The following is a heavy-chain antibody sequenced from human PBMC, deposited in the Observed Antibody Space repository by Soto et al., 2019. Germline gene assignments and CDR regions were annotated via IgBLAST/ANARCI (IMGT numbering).Heavy chain of an antibody. D-gene: IGHD3-10*01. J-gene: IGHJ4*02. CDR3: ARGRASGSYFLLDY. CDR1: GDTFTTYD. V-gene: IGHV1-8*01. Sequence: ASVKVSCKASGDTFTTYDINWVRQATGHGLEWMGWINPNSGNIGYAQRFQGRVTMTRDTAIRTAYMEVSSLRSDDTAVYYCARGRASGSYFLLDYWGQGTLVTVSS. CDR2: INPNSGNI.